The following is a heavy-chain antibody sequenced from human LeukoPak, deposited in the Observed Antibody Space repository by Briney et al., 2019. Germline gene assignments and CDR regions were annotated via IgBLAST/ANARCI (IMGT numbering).Heavy chain of an antibody. J-gene: IGHJ1*01. CDR1: GGSISSYY. D-gene: IGHD6-19*01. Sequence: SETLSLTCTVSGGSISSYYWSWIRQPPGKGLEWIGYIYYSGSTNYNPSLKSRVTISVDTSKNQFSLKLSSVTAADTAVYYCARWGSSGWYFQHWGQGTLVTVPS. CDR2: IYYSGST. CDR3: ARWGSSGWYFQH. V-gene: IGHV4-59*01.